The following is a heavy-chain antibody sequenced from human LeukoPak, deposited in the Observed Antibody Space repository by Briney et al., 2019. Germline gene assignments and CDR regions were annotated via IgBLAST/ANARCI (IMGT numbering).Heavy chain of an antibody. J-gene: IGHJ4*02. CDR2: ISAYNGNT. CDR3: ARDTSGYYNYFDY. V-gene: IGHV1-18*01. D-gene: IGHD3-22*01. CDR1: GYTFTSYG. Sequence: ASVKVSCKASGYTFTSYGISWVRQAPGQGLEWMGWISAYNGNTNYAQKFQGRVTITADESTSTAYMELSSLRSEDTAVYYCARDTSGYYNYFDYWGQGSLVTVSS.